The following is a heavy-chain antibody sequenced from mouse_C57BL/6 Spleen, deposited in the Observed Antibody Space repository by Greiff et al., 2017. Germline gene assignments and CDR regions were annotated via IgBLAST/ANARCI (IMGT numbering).Heavy chain of an antibody. D-gene: IGHD1-1*01. CDR1: GFSLSTFGMG. V-gene: IGHV8-8*01. Sequence: QVTLKVSGPGILQPSQTLSLTCSFSGFSLSTFGMGVGWIRQPSGKGLEWLAHIWWDDDKYYHPALKSRLTISKDTSKNQVVLQIANVDTADTATYYWARIRNGDGIYYGRAMDYWGQGTSVTVSS. CDR3: ARIRNGDGIYYGRAMDY. CDR2: IWWDDDK. J-gene: IGHJ4*01.